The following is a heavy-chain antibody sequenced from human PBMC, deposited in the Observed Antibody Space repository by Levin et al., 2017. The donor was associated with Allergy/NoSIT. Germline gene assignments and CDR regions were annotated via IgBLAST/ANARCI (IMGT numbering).Heavy chain of an antibody. Sequence: PGGSLRLSCAASAFTFSDSAIHWVRQASGKGLEWVGRIRSKANSYTTDFAASVKGRFTISRDDSQKTALLQMSSLKIEDTAVYYCISRNIYGGNPFDYWGQGTLVTVSS. J-gene: IGHJ4*02. CDR1: AFTFSDSA. CDR3: ISRNIYGGNPFDY. V-gene: IGHV3-73*01. CDR2: IRSKANSYTT. D-gene: IGHD4-23*01.